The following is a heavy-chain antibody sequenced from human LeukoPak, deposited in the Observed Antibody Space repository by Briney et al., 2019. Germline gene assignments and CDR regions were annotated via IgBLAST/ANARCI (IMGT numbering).Heavy chain of an antibody. CDR1: GGSISSYY. V-gene: IGHV4-4*07. CDR2: IYTSGST. D-gene: IGHD6-13*01. CDR3: AREAVPYSSSWYNWFDP. J-gene: IGHJ5*02. Sequence: PSETLSLTCTVSGGSISSYYWSWIRQPAGKGLEWIGRIYTSGSTNYNPSLKSRVTMSVDTSKNQFSLKLGSVTAADTAVYYCAREAVPYSSSWYNWFDPWGQGTLVTVSS.